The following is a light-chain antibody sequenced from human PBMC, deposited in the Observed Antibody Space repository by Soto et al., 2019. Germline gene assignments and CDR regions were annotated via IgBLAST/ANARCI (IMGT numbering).Light chain of an antibody. CDR3: QQYNSLYT. CDR2: AAS. Sequence: DILLIQSPATLSASVGDRITITCRASENIFKFLAWYQQRSGSAPNLLIYAASDLERGVPSRFSGSGSGTEFTLTIDNLQPNDSATYYCQQYNSLYTFGQGTKLEIK. CDR1: ENIFKF. V-gene: IGKV1-5*01. J-gene: IGKJ2*01.